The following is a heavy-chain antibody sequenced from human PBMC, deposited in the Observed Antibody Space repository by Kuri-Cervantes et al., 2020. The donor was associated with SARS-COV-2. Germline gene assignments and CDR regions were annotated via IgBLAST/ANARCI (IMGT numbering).Heavy chain of an antibody. Sequence: GESLKISCAASGFTFSSYAMHWVRQAPGKGLEWVAIISYDGNNKKYADSVKGRFTISRDNSKNTLYLQMNSLRAEDTAVYYCAKDLGIAPQLPDYWGQGTLVTVSS. J-gene: IGHJ4*02. CDR1: GFTFSSYA. D-gene: IGHD6-13*01. V-gene: IGHV3-30-3*01. CDR3: AKDLGIAPQLPDY. CDR2: ISYDGNNK.